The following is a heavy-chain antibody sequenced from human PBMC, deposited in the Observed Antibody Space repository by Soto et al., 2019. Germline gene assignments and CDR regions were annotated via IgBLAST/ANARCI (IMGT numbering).Heavy chain of an antibody. V-gene: IGHV3-7*01. D-gene: IGHD2-2*01. CDR3: ARDASEVVPAAVPGDY. Sequence: GGSLRLSCAASGFTFSSYWMIWVRQAPGKGLEWVANIKQDGSEKYYVDSVKGRFTISRDNAKNSLYLQMNSLRAEDTAVYYCARDASEVVPAAVPGDYWGQGTLVTVSS. CDR2: IKQDGSEK. J-gene: IGHJ4*02. CDR1: GFTFSSYW.